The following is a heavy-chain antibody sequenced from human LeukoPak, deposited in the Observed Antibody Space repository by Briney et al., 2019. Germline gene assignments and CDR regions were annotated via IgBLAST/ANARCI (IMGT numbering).Heavy chain of an antibody. CDR2: INHSGST. CDR1: GGSFSGYY. V-gene: IGHV4-34*01. J-gene: IGHJ4*02. Sequence: PSETLSLTCAVYGGSFSGYYWSWIRQPPGKGLEWIWEINHSGSTNYNPSFKRRVTVSVDTSKNQFSLKLRSVTAADTAVYYFARDQHYDILTCYYFDYWGQGTLVTVSS. D-gene: IGHD3-9*01. CDR3: ARDQHYDILTCYYFDY.